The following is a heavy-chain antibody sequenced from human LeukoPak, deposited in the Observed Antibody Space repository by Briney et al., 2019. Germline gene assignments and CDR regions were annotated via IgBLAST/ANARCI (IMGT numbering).Heavy chain of an antibody. CDR1: GFTFSTYG. V-gene: IGHV3-33*06. CDR3: AKGAFWTGYSEYFDP. CDR2: IWNDGSKK. J-gene: IGHJ4*02. Sequence: GGSLRLSCAAAGFTFSTYGMYWVRQAPSKGLEWAALIWNDGSKKYYADSVKGRFTISRDNSKNTLYLQMNSLRAEDTAVDYCAKGAFWTGYSEYFDPWGQGILVTVSS. D-gene: IGHD3/OR15-3a*01.